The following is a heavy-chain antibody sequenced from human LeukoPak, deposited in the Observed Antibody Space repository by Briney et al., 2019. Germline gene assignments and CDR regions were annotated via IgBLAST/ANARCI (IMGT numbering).Heavy chain of an antibody. J-gene: IGHJ3*02. CDR3: ARRRHIVVVTAYDAFDI. D-gene: IGHD2-21*02. CDR2: IYYSGST. Sequence: SETLSLTCAVSGGSITSGDNYWTWIRQHPGKGLEWIGYIYYSGSTYYNPSLKSRVTISVDTSENQFSLKLSSVTAADTAVYYCARRRHIVVVTAYDAFDIWGQGTMVTVSS. V-gene: IGHV4-31*11. CDR1: GGSITSGDNY.